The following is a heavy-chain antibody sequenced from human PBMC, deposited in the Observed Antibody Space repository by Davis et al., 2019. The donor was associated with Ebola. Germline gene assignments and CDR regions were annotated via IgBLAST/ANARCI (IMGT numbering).Heavy chain of an antibody. D-gene: IGHD3-22*01. J-gene: IGHJ4*02. CDR1: GFTFSSYW. Sequence: GESLKISCAASGFTFSSYWMSWVRQAPGKGLEWVANIKQDGSEKYYVDSVKGRFTISRDNAKNSLYLQMNSLRAEDTAVYYCARGYYYDSSGYYNPFYYWGQGTLVTVSS. CDR2: IKQDGSEK. V-gene: IGHV3-7*01. CDR3: ARGYYYDSSGYYNPFYY.